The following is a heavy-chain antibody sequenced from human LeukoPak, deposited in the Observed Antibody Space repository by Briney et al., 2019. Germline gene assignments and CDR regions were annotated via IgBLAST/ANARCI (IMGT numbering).Heavy chain of an antibody. V-gene: IGHV3-53*01. CDR3: ARAGPTYYYGSGKTYYFDY. CDR1: GFTVSSNY. Sequence: GGSLRLSCAASGFTVSSNYMSWVRQAPGKGLEWVSVIYSGGSTYYADSVKGRFTISRDNSKNTLYLQMNSLRAEDTAVYYCARAGPTYYYGSGKTYYFDYWGQGTLVTVSS. CDR2: IYSGGST. J-gene: IGHJ4*02. D-gene: IGHD3-10*01.